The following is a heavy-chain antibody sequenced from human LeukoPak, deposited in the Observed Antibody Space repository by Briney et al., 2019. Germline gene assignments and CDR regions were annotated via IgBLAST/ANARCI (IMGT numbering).Heavy chain of an antibody. Sequence: QPGGSLRLSCAASTFTVSSYEINWVRQAPGKGLEWVSYISSSGSTIYYADSVKGRFTISRDNAKSSLYLQMNSLRAEDTAVYYCARGRAVPTGYGMDVWGKGTTVTVSS. CDR2: ISSSGSTI. D-gene: IGHD4-17*01. CDR3: ARGRAVPTGYGMDV. CDR1: TFTVSSYE. J-gene: IGHJ6*04. V-gene: IGHV3-48*03.